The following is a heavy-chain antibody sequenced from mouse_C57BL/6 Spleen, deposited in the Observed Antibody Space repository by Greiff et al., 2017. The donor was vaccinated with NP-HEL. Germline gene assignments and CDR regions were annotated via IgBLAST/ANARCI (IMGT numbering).Heavy chain of an antibody. V-gene: IGHV1-26*01. D-gene: IGHD2-3*01. CDR2: INPNNGGT. Sequence: EVQLQQSGPELVKPGASVKISCKASGYTFTDYYMNWVKQSHGKSLEWIGDINPNNGGTSYNQKFKGKATLTVDKSSSTAYMELRSLTSEDSAVYYCARWGGYLFAYWGQGTLVTVSA. CDR1: GYTFTDYY. J-gene: IGHJ3*01. CDR3: ARWGGYLFAY.